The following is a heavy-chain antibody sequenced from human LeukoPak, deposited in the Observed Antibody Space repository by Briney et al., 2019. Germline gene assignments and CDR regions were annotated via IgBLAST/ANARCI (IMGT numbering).Heavy chain of an antibody. V-gene: IGHV3-33*06. CDR2: IWYDGSNK. CDR1: GFTFSSYG. D-gene: IGHD2-21*02. J-gene: IGHJ4*02. CDR3: AKDHCGGDCYSGYFDS. Sequence: GRSLRLSCAASGFTFSSYGMHWVRQAPGKGLEWVAVIWYDGSNKYYADSVKGRFTISRDNSKNTLYLQMNSLRAEDTAVYYCAKDHCGGDCYSGYFDSWGQGTLVTVSS.